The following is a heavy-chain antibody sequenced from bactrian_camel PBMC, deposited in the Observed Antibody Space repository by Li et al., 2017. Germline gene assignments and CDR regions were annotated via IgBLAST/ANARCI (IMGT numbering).Heavy chain of an antibody. Sequence: HVQLVESGGGSVQAGDSLRLSCQASGSSYYSTSMGWFRQAPGKKREGVARIDDDGDTEYAVSVKDRFTISKDNARQIQYLQMNNLKPEDTAMYYCAVENNQYCRYQYKYWGQGTQVTVS. V-gene: IGHV3S63*01. CDR1: GSSYYSTS. D-gene: IGHD3*01. J-gene: IGHJ4*01. CDR2: IDDDGDT. CDR3: AVENNQYCRYQYKY.